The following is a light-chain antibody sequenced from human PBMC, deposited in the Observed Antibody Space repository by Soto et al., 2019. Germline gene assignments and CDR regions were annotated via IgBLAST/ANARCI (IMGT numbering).Light chain of an antibody. J-gene: IGKJ5*01. CDR1: QDISTN. CDR3: LQANRVPLS. V-gene: IGKV1-12*01. Sequence: DIQMTQSPSSVSASTGDRFTITCRASQDISTNLAWYQQKPGKAPDLLIYAASTLQSGVPPRFSGSGSGTDFTLTISGLQPEDFAVYYCLQANRVPLSFGQGTRLEIK. CDR2: AAS.